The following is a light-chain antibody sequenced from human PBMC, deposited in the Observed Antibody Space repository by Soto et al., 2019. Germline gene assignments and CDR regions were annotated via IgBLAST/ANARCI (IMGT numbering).Light chain of an antibody. V-gene: IGKV3D-15*01. Sequence: EIVLTQSPGTLSLSPGERATLSCRASHSVSSNYLAWYQQKPGQAPRLLIYGASRRATGIPARFSGSGSGTEFTLTISSLQSEDFAVYYCQQYNNWPTWTFGQGTKVDIK. CDR3: QQYNNWPTWT. CDR1: HSVSSN. CDR2: GAS. J-gene: IGKJ1*01.